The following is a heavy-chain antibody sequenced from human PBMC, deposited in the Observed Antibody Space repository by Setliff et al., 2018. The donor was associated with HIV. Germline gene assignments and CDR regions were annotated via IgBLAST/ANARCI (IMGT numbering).Heavy chain of an antibody. J-gene: IGHJ4*02. CDR2: INHDRTT. Sequence: ASETLSLTCAVYGGSFSGYYWSWIRQPPGKGLEWIGEINHDRTTNYNPSLKSRLTISIDTSENQFSLKLSSVTAADTAVYYCARLSTTSRDFDSWGQGTLVTVSS. V-gene: IGHV4-34*09. CDR1: GGSFSGYY. CDR3: ARLSTTSRDFDS. D-gene: IGHD2-2*01.